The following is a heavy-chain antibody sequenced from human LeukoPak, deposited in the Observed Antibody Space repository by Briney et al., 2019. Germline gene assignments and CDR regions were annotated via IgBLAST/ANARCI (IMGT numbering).Heavy chain of an antibody. CDR1: GFYVNTYE. D-gene: IGHD2-15*01. Sequence: QAGGSLRLSCAASGFYVNTYEMHWVRQAPGKGLEWVSYINGGASTMNYADSVWGRFTISRDDAQNSVHLQMNSLRDEDTAVYYCVRGRLLRSTKYFDYWGQGALVTVSS. J-gene: IGHJ4*02. V-gene: IGHV3-48*03. CDR2: INGGASTM. CDR3: VRGRLLRSTKYFDY.